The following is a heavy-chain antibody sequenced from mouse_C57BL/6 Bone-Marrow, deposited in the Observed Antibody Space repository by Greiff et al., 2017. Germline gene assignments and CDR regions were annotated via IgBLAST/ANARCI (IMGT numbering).Heavy chain of an antibody. Sequence: QVQLQQPGAELVKPGASVKMSCKASGYTFTSYWITWVKQRPGQGLEWIGDISPGSGSPNYNEKFKSKATLTVDTSASTAYMQLSSLTSEDSAVYYCARTYYGSSFDVWGTGTTVTVSS. D-gene: IGHD1-1*01. CDR1: GYTFTSYW. CDR2: ISPGSGSP. J-gene: IGHJ1*03. CDR3: ARTYYGSSFDV. V-gene: IGHV1-55*01.